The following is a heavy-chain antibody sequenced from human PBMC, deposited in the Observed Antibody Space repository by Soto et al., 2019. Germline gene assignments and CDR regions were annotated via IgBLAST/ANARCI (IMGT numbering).Heavy chain of an antibody. D-gene: IGHD6-6*01. V-gene: IGHV5-10-1*01. CDR3: ARHGQLALFDQ. CDR1: GYSFPSYW. J-gene: IGHJ5*02. CDR2: IDPSDSYT. Sequence: HGESLKISCKGSGYSFPSYWISWVRQMPGKGLQWMGRIDPSDSYTNYSPSFEGHVTISIDKSINTAYLQWSSLKASDTAIYSCARHGQLALFDQWGQGTLVTVSS.